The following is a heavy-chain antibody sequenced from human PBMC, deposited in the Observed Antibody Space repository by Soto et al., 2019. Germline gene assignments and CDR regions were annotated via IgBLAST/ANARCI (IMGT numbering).Heavy chain of an antibody. J-gene: IGHJ4*02. D-gene: IGHD6-19*01. CDR2: IYYSGST. CDR3: PMNPPAAQWLTNHFDY. CDR1: GGSISSSSYY. V-gene: IGHV4-39*01. Sequence: SETLSLTCTVSGGSISSSSYYWGWIRQPPGKGLEWIGSIYYSGSTYYNPSLKSRVTISVDTSKNQFSLKLSSVTAADTAVYYCPMNPPAAQWLTNHFDYWGQGTLVTVSS.